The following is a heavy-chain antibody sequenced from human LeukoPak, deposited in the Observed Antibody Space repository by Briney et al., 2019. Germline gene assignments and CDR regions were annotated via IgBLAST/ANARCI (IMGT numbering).Heavy chain of an antibody. Sequence: SETLSHTCAVYGGSFSGYYWSWIRQPPGKGLEWIGEINHSGSTNYNPSLKSRVTISVDTSKNQFSLKLSSVTAADTAVYYCASGELPSRYYFDYSGQGTLVTVSS. CDR2: INHSGST. CDR1: GGSFSGYY. CDR3: ASGELPSRYYFDY. D-gene: IGHD1-26*01. V-gene: IGHV4-34*01. J-gene: IGHJ4*02.